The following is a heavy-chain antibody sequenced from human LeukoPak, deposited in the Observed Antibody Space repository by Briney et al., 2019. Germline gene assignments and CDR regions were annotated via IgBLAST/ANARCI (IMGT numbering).Heavy chain of an antibody. Sequence: PSETLSLTCTVSGGSISSSSYYWGWIRQPPGKGLEWIGSIYYSGSTYYNPSLKSRVTVSVDTSKNQFSLKLSSVTAADTAVYYCARDTSDYAFDYWGQGTLVTVSP. J-gene: IGHJ4*02. D-gene: IGHD4-17*01. CDR1: GGSISSSSYY. CDR3: ARDTSDYAFDY. CDR2: IYYSGST. V-gene: IGHV4-39*07.